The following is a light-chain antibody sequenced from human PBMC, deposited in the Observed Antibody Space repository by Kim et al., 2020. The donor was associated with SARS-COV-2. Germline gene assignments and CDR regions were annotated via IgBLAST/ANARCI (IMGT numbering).Light chain of an antibody. CDR2: GAS. CDR1: QSVGNN. J-gene: IGKJ1*01. V-gene: IGKV3-15*01. CDR3: QQYYTWWT. Sequence: EIVMTQSPATLSVSPGERAALSCRASQSVGNNVAWYQQRPGQAPRLLIDGASSRATGILARFSGTGSDTEFTLIITSLQSEDFAVYYCQQYYTWWTFGQGTKLEI.